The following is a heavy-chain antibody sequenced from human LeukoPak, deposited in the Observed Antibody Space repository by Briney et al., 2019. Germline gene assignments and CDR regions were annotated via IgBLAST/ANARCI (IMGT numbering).Heavy chain of an antibody. CDR3: AKDRQGSYFDH. Sequence: GGSLRLSCAASGFTFDSYAMNWVRQAPGKGLEWVSTVSGSGGSTYYADDSVKGRLTISRDNSKNTLYLHINSLRAEDSAVYYCAKDRQGSYFDHWGQGTLVTVSS. J-gene: IGHJ4*02. CDR1: GFTFDSYA. V-gene: IGHV3-23*01. D-gene: IGHD6-6*01. CDR2: VSGSGGST.